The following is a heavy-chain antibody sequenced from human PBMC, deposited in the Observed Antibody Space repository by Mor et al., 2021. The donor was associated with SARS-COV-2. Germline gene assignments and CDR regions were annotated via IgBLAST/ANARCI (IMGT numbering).Heavy chain of an antibody. CDR2: VDPEDGET. Sequence: MHWVQQAPGKGLEWMGLVDPEDGETIYAEKFQGRVTITADTSTDTAYMELSSLRSEDTAVYYCATVQGTSSSWYEGSWFDPWG. J-gene: IGHJ5*02. V-gene: IGHV1-69-2*01. D-gene: IGHD6-13*01. CDR3: ATVQGTSSSWYEGSWFDP.